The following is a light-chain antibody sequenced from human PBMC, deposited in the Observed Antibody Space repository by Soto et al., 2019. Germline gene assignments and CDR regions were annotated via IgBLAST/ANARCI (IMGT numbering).Light chain of an antibody. CDR2: DAS. CDR1: QDISNY. Sequence: DLQMTQSPSSLSASVGDRVTITCQASQDISNYLNWYQQKPVKAPKLLIYDASNLETGVPSRFSGSGSGTDFTFTISSLQPEDIAKYYCQQYDNLPGFTFGPGTKVDIK. CDR3: QQYDNLPGFT. J-gene: IGKJ3*01. V-gene: IGKV1-33*01.